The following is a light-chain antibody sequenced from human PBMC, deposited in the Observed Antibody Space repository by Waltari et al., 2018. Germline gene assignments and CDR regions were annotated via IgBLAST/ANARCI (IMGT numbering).Light chain of an antibody. Sequence: QSALTQPPSASGSPGQSVTISCTGTSSDVGVYNYVSWYQQHPGKAPKLMIYEVSKRPSGVPDRFSGTKAGNTASLTVSGRQAEDEADYDCSAYAGSNDLVFGGGTKRTVL. CDR1: SSDVGVYNY. J-gene: IGLJ2*01. V-gene: IGLV2-8*01. CDR2: EVS. CDR3: SAYAGSNDLV.